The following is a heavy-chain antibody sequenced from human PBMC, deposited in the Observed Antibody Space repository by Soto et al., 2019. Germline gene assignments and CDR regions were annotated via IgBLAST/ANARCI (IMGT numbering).Heavy chain of an antibody. V-gene: IGHV1-8*01. J-gene: IGHJ5*01. D-gene: IGHD2-2*01. Sequence: QVQLVQSGAEVKKPGASVKVSCKTSGYTFTNYDINWVRQAPGQGREWMGWMNTKSGNTGYAQNFQGRLTMTRDASISPAYMELSSLRYDGTAVYYCARSLGYERDWFDSWGQGTLVTVSS. CDR2: MNTKSGNT. CDR1: GYTFTNYD. CDR3: ARSLGYERDWFDS.